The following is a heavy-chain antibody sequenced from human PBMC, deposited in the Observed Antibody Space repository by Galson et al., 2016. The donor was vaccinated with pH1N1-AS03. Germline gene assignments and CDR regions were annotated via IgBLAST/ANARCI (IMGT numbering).Heavy chain of an antibody. Sequence: SLRLSCAASGFTFSSYWMSWVRQAPGKGLEWVANIKQDGSEKYYADSVKGRFTISRDNAKNSLYLQMNSLRAEDTAVYYCAREPSLELGNYFDCWGQGTLVTVSS. J-gene: IGHJ4*02. V-gene: IGHV3-7*03. CDR1: GFTFSSYW. CDR2: IKQDGSEK. CDR3: AREPSLELGNYFDC. D-gene: IGHD1-7*01.